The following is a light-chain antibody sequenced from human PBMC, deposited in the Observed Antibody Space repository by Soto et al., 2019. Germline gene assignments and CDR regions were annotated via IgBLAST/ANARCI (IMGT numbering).Light chain of an antibody. CDR1: RAISDW. CDR2: RAS. J-gene: IGKJ2*01. Sequence: DIQMTQSPSTLSASLGDRVTITCRASRAISDWLAWYQQRPGKATKLLIYRASRLESGVPSRFSGSGSGTECPLTISGLQHDDFATYYCQQYNTFSFTFGQGTKLEI. V-gene: IGKV1-5*03. CDR3: QQYNTFSFT.